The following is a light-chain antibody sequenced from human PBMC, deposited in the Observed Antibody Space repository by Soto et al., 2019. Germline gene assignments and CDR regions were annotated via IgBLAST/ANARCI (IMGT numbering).Light chain of an antibody. CDR3: SSYTRSSTVV. Sequence: QSALTQPASVSGSPGQSITISCTGTSSDVGGYNFVSWYQQHPGKAPKLIIYDVSNRPSGVSNRFSGSKSGSTASLTISGLQAEDEADYYCSSYTRSSTVVFGGGTKVTVL. J-gene: IGLJ2*01. V-gene: IGLV2-14*03. CDR1: SSDVGGYNF. CDR2: DVS.